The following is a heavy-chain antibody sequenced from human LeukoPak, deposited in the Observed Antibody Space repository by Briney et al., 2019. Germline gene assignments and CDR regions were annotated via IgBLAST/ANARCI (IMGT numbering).Heavy chain of an antibody. J-gene: IGHJ2*01. D-gene: IGHD5-12*01. CDR3: ARDVASGYDLNWYFDL. V-gene: IGHV4-34*01. Sequence: SETLSFTCAVYGGSFSGYYWSWIRQPPGKGLEWIGEINHSGSTNYNPSLKSRVTISVDTSKNQFSLKLSSVTAADTAVYYCARDVASGYDLNWYFDLWGRGTLVTVSS. CDR2: INHSGST. CDR1: GGSFSGYY.